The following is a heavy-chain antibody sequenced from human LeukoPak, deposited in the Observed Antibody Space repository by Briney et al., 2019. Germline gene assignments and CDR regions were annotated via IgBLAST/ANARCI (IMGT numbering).Heavy chain of an antibody. Sequence: GGSLRLSCAASGFTVTNNYMSWVRQAPGKGLEWVSIISGGGSIYYADSVKGRFTISRDNAKNSLYLQMNSLRAEDTAVYYCARDPGRYSNYYMDVWGKGTTVTVSS. V-gene: IGHV3-66*01. CDR1: GFTVTNNY. J-gene: IGHJ6*03. CDR2: ISGGGSI. D-gene: IGHD4-11*01. CDR3: ARDPGRYSNYYMDV.